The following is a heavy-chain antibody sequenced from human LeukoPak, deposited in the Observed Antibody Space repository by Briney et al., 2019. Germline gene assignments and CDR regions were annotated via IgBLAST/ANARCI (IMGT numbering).Heavy chain of an antibody. D-gene: IGHD3-9*01. Sequence: ASVKVSCKPSGYTFTGYYLHWVRQAPGQGLGWMGWINAKTGATIYAEKFQGRVTMTRDTSIDTAYMEMRSLRSDDTAVYYCARDRVDSRSPRPWYFEFWGQGTVITVSS. J-gene: IGHJ4*02. CDR1: GYTFTGYY. CDR3: ARDRVDSRSPRPWYFEF. V-gene: IGHV1-2*02. CDR2: INAKTGAT.